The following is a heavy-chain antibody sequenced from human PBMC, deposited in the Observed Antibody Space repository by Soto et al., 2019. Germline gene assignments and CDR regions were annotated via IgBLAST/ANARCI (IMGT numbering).Heavy chain of an antibody. Sequence: PGWSLRLSCEGSGFTFNDYYMTLIRQAPGKGLEWVAYINTLSTAIYYADSVKGRFTISRDNAKNSLYLQMNGLRAEDTATYYCARRLQWQLRPLDSWGRGTLVTVSS. CDR3: ARRLQWQLRPLDS. V-gene: IGHV3-11*01. CDR2: INTLSTAI. CDR1: GFTFNDYY. D-gene: IGHD6-19*01. J-gene: IGHJ4*02.